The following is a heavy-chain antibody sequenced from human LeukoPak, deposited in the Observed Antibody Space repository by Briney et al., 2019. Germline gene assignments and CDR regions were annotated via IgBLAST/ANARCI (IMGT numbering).Heavy chain of an antibody. CDR1: GYSFTSYW. CDR3: ARWLSLSGYYDSSGWYYFDY. CDR2: IYPGDSDT. Sequence: GESLKISCKGSGYSFTSYWIGWVRQMPGKGLEWMGIIYPGDSDTRYSPSFQGQVTISADKSISTAYLQWSSLKASDTAMYYCARWLSLSGYYDSSGWYYFDYWGQGTLVTVSS. D-gene: IGHD3-22*01. V-gene: IGHV5-51*01. J-gene: IGHJ4*02.